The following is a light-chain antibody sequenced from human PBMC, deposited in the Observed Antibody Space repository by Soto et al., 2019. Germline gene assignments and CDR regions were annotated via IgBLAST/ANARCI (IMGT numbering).Light chain of an antibody. J-gene: IGKJ3*01. CDR1: QSVSTY. Sequence: EIVLTQSPATLSLSPGERATLSCRASQSVSTYLAWYQQKPGQAPRLLIYDASNRATGIPARFSGSGSGTDFTLTISGLEPEDFAVYYCQQRSNWPRGFTFGPGTKVDIK. CDR2: DAS. V-gene: IGKV3-11*01. CDR3: QQRSNWPRGFT.